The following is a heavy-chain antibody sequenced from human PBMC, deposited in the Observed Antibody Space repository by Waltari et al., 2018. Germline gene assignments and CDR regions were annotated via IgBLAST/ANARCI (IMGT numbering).Heavy chain of an antibody. CDR2: IYYSGST. CDR3: ARGVEWELLSYYYYMDV. J-gene: IGHJ6*03. CDR1: GGSISSSSYY. D-gene: IGHD1-26*01. V-gene: IGHV4-39*01. Sequence: QLQLQESGPGLVKPSETLSLTCTVSGGSISSSSYYWGWIRPPPGKGLEWIGSIYYSGSTYYNPSLKSRVTISVDTSKNQFSLKLSSVTAADTAVYYCARGVEWELLSYYYYMDVWGKGTTVTVSS.